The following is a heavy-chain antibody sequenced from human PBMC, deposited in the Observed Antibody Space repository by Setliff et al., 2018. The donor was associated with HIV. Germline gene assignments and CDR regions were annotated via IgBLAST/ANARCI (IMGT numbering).Heavy chain of an antibody. D-gene: IGHD2-15*01. V-gene: IGHV4-59*05. Sequence: LSLTCSVSGASITSHNWSWIRQAAGKGLEWIGRIYYTGDTYYKPSLKSRVTISVDTSKNQFSLRLSSVTAADTAVYYCARQRLGNCSGARCSFSGMDVWGPGTTVTVSS. CDR1: GASITSHN. CDR3: ARQRLGNCSGARCSFSGMDV. CDR2: IYYTGDT. J-gene: IGHJ6*02.